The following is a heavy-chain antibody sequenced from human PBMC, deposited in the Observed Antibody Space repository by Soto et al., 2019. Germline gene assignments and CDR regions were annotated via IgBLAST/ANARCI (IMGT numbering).Heavy chain of an antibody. CDR2: ISSNGGST. D-gene: IGHD4-17*01. V-gene: IGHV3-64*01. J-gene: IGHJ6*03. CDR1: GFTFSSYA. Sequence: EVQLVESGGGLVQPGGSLRLSCAASGFTFSSYAMHWVRQAPGKGLEYVSAISSNGGSTYYANSVKGRFTISRDNSKNTLYLQMGSLRAEDMAVYYCARGEPDYGDYYYYYLDVWGKGTTVPVSS. CDR3: ARGEPDYGDYYYYYLDV.